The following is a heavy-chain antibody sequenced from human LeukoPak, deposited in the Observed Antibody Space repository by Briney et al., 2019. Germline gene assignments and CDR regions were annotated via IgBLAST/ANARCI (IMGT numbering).Heavy chain of an antibody. V-gene: IGHV4-59*01. CDR1: GGSISSYY. Sequence: SETLSLTCTVSGGSISSYYWSWIRQPPGKGLEWIGYIYYSGSTNYNPSRKSRVTISVDTSKNHFSLKLSSVTAADTAVYYCARVLFDDAFDIWGQGTMVTVSS. D-gene: IGHD2-21*01. CDR2: IYYSGST. J-gene: IGHJ3*02. CDR3: ARVLFDDAFDI.